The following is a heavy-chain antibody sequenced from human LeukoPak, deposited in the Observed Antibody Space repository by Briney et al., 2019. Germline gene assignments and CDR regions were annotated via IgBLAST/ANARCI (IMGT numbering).Heavy chain of an antibody. CDR2: IFYRGST. V-gene: IGHV4-39*01. CDR1: GGSISSSSYY. CDR3: ARGRGIRIQLWFRIDAFDI. J-gene: IGHJ3*02. D-gene: IGHD5-18*01. Sequence: PSETLSLTCTVSGGSISSSSYYWGWIRQPPGRGLEWIGSIFYRGSTYYNPSLKSRVAISVDTSKNQFSLKLSSVTAADTAVYYCARGRGIRIQLWFRIDAFDIWGQGTMVTVSS.